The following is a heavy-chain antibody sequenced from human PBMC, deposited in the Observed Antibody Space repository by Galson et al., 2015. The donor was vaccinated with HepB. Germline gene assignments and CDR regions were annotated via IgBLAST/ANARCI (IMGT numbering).Heavy chain of an antibody. CDR3: THSSSQLHYYGMDV. J-gene: IGHJ6*02. D-gene: IGHD6-6*01. CDR1: GFSLSTSGVG. CDR2: IYWDDDK. V-gene: IGHV2-5*02. Sequence: PALVKPTQTLTLTCTFSGFSLSTSGVGVGWIRQSPGKALEWLALIYWDDDKRYSPSLKSRLTITKDTSKNQVVLTMTNMDPVDTATYYCTHSSSQLHYYGMDVWGQGTTVTVSS.